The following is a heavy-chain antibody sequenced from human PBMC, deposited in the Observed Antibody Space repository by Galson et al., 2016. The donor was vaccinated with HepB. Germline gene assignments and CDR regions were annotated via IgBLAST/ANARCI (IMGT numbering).Heavy chain of an antibody. Sequence: QSGAEVKKPGESLKISCKGSGYSFATNWIAWVRQAPGKGLEWVGLIFPGDSDTRYSPSFQGQVTISADKSISTAYLQWSSLKASDTAMYYCARHGLNWSEIGTAFDIWGQGTTVIVSS. CDR1: GYSFATNW. CDR3: ARHGLNWSEIGTAFDI. V-gene: IGHV5-51*01. CDR2: IFPGDSDT. J-gene: IGHJ3*02. D-gene: IGHD1-1*01.